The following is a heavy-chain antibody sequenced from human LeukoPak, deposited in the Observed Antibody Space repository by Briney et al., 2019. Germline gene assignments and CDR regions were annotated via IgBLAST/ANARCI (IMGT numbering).Heavy chain of an antibody. D-gene: IGHD5-24*01. Sequence: TGGSLRLSCAASGFTFSGYAMSWVRQAPGKGLEWVSLISGSGGGTYYADSVKGRFTIFRDNSKNTLYLQMNSLRAEDTAVYYCAKAGTEDGYNNYFDHWGQGTLVTVSS. V-gene: IGHV3-23*01. CDR2: ISGSGGGT. J-gene: IGHJ4*02. CDR1: GFTFSGYA. CDR3: AKAGTEDGYNNYFDH.